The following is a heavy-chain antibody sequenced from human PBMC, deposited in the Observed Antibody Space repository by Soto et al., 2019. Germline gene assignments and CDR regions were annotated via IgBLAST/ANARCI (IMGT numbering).Heavy chain of an antibody. CDR3: ARANDFNAFDI. CDR1: GFSVNSGY. CDR2: IYRGGTT. J-gene: IGHJ3*02. V-gene: IGHV3-53*04. Sequence: EVQLVESGGDLVQPGGSLRLSCVASGFSVNSGYMNWVRQAPGKGPQWVSVIYRGGTTYQPDSVKGRFTISRDDSKNALSLQMNSLRPEDTAVYYCARANDFNAFDIWGPGTMVTVSS. D-gene: IGHD2-21*02.